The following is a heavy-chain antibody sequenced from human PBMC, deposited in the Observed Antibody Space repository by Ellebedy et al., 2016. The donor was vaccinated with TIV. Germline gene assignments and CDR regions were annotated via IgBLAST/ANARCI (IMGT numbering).Heavy chain of an antibody. J-gene: IGHJ4*02. D-gene: IGHD6-13*01. CDR3: ARVDSSNWYGKRFDY. V-gene: IGHV1-2*02. CDR2: MNPNSGDT. Sequence: ASVKVSCXASGYGFTTYDINWVRQAAGQGLEWMGWMNPNSGDTNYAQNFQDRVSMTRDTSGSTAYMDLSRLRSDDTAIYYCARVDSSNWYGKRFDYWGQGTLLIVSS. CDR1: GYGFTTYD.